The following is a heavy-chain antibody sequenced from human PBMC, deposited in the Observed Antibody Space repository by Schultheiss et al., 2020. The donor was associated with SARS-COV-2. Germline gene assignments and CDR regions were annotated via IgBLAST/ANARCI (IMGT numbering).Heavy chain of an antibody. CDR2: IYPGDSDT. CDR3: ALVALNWGDLYDAFDI. V-gene: IGHV5-51*01. Sequence: GGSLRLSCKGSGYSFTSYWIGWVRQMPGKGLEWMGIIYPGDSDTRYSPSFQGQVTISADKSISTAYLQWSSLKATDTAMYYCALVALNWGDLYDAFDIWGQGTMVTVSS. CDR1: GYSFTSYW. D-gene: IGHD7-27*01. J-gene: IGHJ3*02.